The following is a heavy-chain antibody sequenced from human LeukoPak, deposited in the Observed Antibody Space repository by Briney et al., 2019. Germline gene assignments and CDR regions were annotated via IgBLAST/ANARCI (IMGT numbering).Heavy chain of an antibody. Sequence: GGSLRLSCAASGFTSSDFYMSWIRQAPGKGLEWVSYISSSGSTIYYADSVKGRFTISRDNAKNSLYLQVNSLRAEDTAVYYCASTADPYYYDSSGYYEILGYAMDVWGQGTTVTVSS. J-gene: IGHJ6*02. D-gene: IGHD3-22*01. CDR2: ISSSGSTI. V-gene: IGHV3-11*01. CDR1: GFTSSDFY. CDR3: ASTADPYYYDSSGYYEILGYAMDV.